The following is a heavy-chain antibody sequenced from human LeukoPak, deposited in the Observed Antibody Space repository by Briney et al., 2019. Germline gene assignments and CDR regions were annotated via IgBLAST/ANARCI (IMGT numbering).Heavy chain of an antibody. D-gene: IGHD3-16*01. CDR1: GGSIGSSF. CDR2: VFHTGSA. V-gene: IGHV4-59*08. Sequence: SETLSLTCSVSGGSIGSSFWNWIRQPREKGLEWIGHVFHTGSARYNPSLTSRVTISVDTSNNQFSLTLHSVTAADTAIYYCARRLRAESDASPDNWIGPWGQGALVTVSS. CDR3: ARRLRAESDASPDNWIGP. J-gene: IGHJ5*02.